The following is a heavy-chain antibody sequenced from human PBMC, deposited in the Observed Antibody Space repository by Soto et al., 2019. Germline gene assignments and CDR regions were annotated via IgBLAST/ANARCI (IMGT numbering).Heavy chain of an antibody. CDR3: ASNFAAFPSWYFDL. CDR1: GFTFSSYS. V-gene: IGHV3-48*01. D-gene: IGHD3-3*02. Sequence: EVQLVESGGGLVQPGGSLRLSCAASGFTFSSYSMNWVRQAPGKGLEWVSYISSSSSTIYYADSVKGRFTISRDNAKNSLYLQMNSLRAEDTAVYYCASNFAAFPSWYFDLWGRGTLVTVSS. CDR2: ISSSSSTI. J-gene: IGHJ2*01.